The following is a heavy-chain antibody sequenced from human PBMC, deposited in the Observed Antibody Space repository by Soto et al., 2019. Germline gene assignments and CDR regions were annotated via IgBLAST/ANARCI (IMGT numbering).Heavy chain of an antibody. V-gene: IGHV3-33*01. CDR2: IVSDGSAI. J-gene: IGHJ3*02. D-gene: IGHD3-3*02. CDR1: GFPFSFYG. Sequence: GSLRLSCAVSGFPFSFYGFHWVRQSPGKGLEWLGVIVSDGSAIYHADSLEGRFFISRDNSKDILYLQMNSLRVEDTAVYYCARDDAFGNENGFDMWGQGTMVTVSS. CDR3: ARDDAFGNENGFDM.